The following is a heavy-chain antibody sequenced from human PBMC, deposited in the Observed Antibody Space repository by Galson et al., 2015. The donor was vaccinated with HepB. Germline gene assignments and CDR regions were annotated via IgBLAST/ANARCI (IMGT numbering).Heavy chain of an antibody. D-gene: IGHD3-22*01. CDR2: INQDGRGK. V-gene: IGHV3-7*01. Sequence: SLRLSCAASGFTFTTYWMTWVRQAPGKGLEWVANINQDGRGKYYVDSVKGRFTISRDNAKNSLYLQMNSLRAEDTAVYYCARMDYYYDDSGYYYWFDPWGQGTLVTVSS. J-gene: IGHJ5*02. CDR3: ARMDYYYDDSGYYYWFDP. CDR1: GFTFTTYW.